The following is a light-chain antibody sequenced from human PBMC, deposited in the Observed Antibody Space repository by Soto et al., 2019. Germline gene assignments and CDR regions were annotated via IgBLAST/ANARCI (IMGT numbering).Light chain of an antibody. CDR2: DSS. Sequence: EIVLTQSPATLSFSPGERATLSCRASQSLSSNFLAWYQQKPGQPPRLLIYDSSTRATGSPDRFSGSGSGTDFTLTLIRLEPEDFAVNYCQQYDISQWTVGQGTKVEI. J-gene: IGKJ1*01. CDR1: QSLSSNF. V-gene: IGKV3-20*01. CDR3: QQYDISQWT.